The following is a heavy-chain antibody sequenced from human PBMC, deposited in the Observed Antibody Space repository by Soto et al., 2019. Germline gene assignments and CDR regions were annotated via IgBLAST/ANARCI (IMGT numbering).Heavy chain of an antibody. J-gene: IGHJ4*02. D-gene: IGHD2-15*01. CDR2: VSVPSGDT. Sequence: VASVKVSCKASGYNFFSFGISCVRQAPGQGLEWVGWVSVPSGDTSSAQNFQGRVTVTTDTSTSTAYLEVGSLRSDDTAVYYCARTCRSGGSCYLEYWGEGTLVTVSS. CDR3: ARTCRSGGSCYLEY. V-gene: IGHV1-18*01. CDR1: GYNFFSFG.